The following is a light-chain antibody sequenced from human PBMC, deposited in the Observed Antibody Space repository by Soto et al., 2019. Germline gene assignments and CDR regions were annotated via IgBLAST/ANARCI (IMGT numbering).Light chain of an antibody. CDR1: SSSIASNY. Sequence: NFMLTQPHSVSESPGKTVTISCTRSSSSIASNYVQWYQQRPGSAPTTVIYEDNQRPSGVPDRFSGSIDSSSNSASLTISGLKTADEADYYCQSYDSSNHYVFGTGTKVTVL. V-gene: IGLV6-57*04. CDR2: EDN. J-gene: IGLJ1*01. CDR3: QSYDSSNHYV.